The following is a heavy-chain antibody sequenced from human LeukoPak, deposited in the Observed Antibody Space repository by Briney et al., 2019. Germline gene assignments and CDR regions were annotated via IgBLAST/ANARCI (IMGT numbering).Heavy chain of an antibody. CDR1: GFTFSSYA. V-gene: IGHV3-23*01. CDR2: ISGSGGST. Sequence: PGGSLRLSCAASGFTFSSYAMSRVRQAPGKGLEWVSAISGSGGSTYYADSVKGRFTISRDNSKNTLYLQMNSLRAEDTAVYYCAKDLSNYDIKYYYYMDVWGKGTTVTVSS. J-gene: IGHJ6*03. CDR3: AKDLSNYDIKYYYYMDV. D-gene: IGHD3-3*01.